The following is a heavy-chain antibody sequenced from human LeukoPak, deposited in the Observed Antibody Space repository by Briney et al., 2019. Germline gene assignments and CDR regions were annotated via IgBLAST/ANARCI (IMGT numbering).Heavy chain of an antibody. CDR2: IYYSGST. V-gene: IGHV4-59*01. J-gene: IGHJ4*02. Sequence: SETLSLTCTVPGGSISSYYWSWIRQPPGKGLEWIGYIYYSGSTNYNPSLKSRVTISVDTSKNQFSLKLSSVTAADTAVYYCVRHHIAAAGFDYWGQGTLVTVSS. CDR3: VRHHIAAAGFDY. D-gene: IGHD6-13*01. CDR1: GGSISSYY.